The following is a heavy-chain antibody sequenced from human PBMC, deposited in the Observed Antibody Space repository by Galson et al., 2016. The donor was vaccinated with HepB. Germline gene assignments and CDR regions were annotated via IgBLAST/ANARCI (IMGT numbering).Heavy chain of an antibody. CDR1: GFNFDNYA. CDR2: ISWNSARI. V-gene: IGHV3-9*01. J-gene: IGHJ6*02. D-gene: IGHD3-3*01. Sequence: LRLSCAASGFNFDNYAMHWVRQAPGKGLEWVSGISWNSARIDYADSVKGRFTISRDKGKNSLHLQMNRLRPEDSALYYCARDIDQLLFLGDEGMDVWGQGTTVIVSS. CDR3: ARDIDQLLFLGDEGMDV.